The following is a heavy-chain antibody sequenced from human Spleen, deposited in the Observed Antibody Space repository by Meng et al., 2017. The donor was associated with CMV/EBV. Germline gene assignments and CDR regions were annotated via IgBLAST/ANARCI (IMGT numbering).Heavy chain of an antibody. CDR3: ARDLFQRSPYYYYGMDV. V-gene: IGHV3-21*01. CDR2: ISSSSSYI. CDR1: GFTFSSYS. J-gene: IGHJ6*02. Sequence: ETLSLTCAASGFTFSSYSMNWVRQAPGKGLEWVSSISSSSSYIYYADSVKGRFTISRDNAKNSLYLQMNSLRAEDTAVYYCARDLFQRSPYYYYGMDVWGQGTTVTVSS. D-gene: IGHD2-21*01.